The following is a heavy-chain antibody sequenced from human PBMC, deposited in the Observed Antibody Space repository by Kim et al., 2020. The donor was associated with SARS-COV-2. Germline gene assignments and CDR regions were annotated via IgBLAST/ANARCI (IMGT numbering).Heavy chain of an antibody. CDR3: ARGYGSGSFGLDY. J-gene: IGHJ4*02. Sequence: AQKVKGRVTMTRDTPTSTVYMEMSSLRSEDTAVYYCARGYGSGSFGLDYWGQGTLVTVSS. D-gene: IGHD3-10*01. V-gene: IGHV1-46*01.